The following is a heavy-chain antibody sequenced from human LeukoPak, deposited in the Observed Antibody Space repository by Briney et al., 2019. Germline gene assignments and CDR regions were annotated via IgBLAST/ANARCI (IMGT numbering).Heavy chain of an antibody. D-gene: IGHD3-22*01. CDR1: GGSISSSSYY. V-gene: IGHV4-39*01. CDR2: IYYSGST. Sequence: SETLSLTCTVSGGSISSSSYYWGWIRQAPGKGLEWIGSIYYSGSTYYNPSLKSRVTISVDTSKNQFSLKLSSVTAADTAVYYCARHQQGVVVDQFDYWGQGTLVTVSS. CDR3: ARHQQGVVVDQFDY. J-gene: IGHJ4*02.